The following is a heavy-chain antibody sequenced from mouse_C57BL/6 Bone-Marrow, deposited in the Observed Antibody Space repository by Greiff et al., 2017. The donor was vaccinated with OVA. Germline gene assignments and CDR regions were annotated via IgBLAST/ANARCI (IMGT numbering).Heavy chain of an antibody. J-gene: IGHJ2*01. D-gene: IGHD2-4*01. V-gene: IGHV1-66*01. CDR3: ARRYDYPDY. Sequence: VKLQQSGPELVKPGASVKISCKASGYSFTSYYIHWVKQRPGQGLEWIGWIYPGSGNTKYNEKFKGKATLTADTSSSTAYMQLSSLTSEDAAGYYCARRYDYPDYWGQGTTLTVSS. CDR1: GYSFTSYY. CDR2: IYPGSGNT.